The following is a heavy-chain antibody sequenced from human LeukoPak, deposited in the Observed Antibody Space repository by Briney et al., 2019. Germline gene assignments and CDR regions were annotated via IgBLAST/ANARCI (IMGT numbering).Heavy chain of an antibody. CDR1: GFTFSTYS. J-gene: IGHJ5*02. CDR2: ISSGSSTL. D-gene: IGHD4-17*01. CDR3: ARRAPYGDFSFDP. V-gene: IGHV3-48*01. Sequence: GGPLRLSCAASGFTFSTYSMNWVRQAPGKGLEWVSYISSGSSTLYYADSVKGRFTISRDNAKNSLFLQMDSLRAEDTAVYYCARRAPYGDFSFDPWGQGTLVTVSS.